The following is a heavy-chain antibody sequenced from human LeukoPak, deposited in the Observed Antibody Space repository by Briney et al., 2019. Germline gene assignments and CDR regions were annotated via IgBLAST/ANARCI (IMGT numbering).Heavy chain of an antibody. CDR1: RGTFSSYA. CDR3: ARGESIAVAGTGSPFTFDY. Sequence: SVNVSCKASRGTFSSYAISWVRQAPGQGLEWMGGIIPIFGTANYAQKFQGRVTITTDESTSTAYMELSSLRSEDTAVYYCARGESIAVAGTGSPFTFDYWGQGTLVTVSS. V-gene: IGHV1-69*05. D-gene: IGHD6-19*01. J-gene: IGHJ4*02. CDR2: IIPIFGTA.